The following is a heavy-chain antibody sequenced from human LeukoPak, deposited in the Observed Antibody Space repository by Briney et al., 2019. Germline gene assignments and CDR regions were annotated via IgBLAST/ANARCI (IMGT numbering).Heavy chain of an antibody. CDR1: GFTFSDYY. CDR2: ISSSGSTI. Sequence: GGSLRLSCAASGFTFSDYYMSWIRQAPGKGLEWVSYISSSGSTIYYADSVKGRFTISRDNAKNSLYLQMNSLSAEDTAVYYXXRVGLRFLXWLLPGXXDYWGQGTLVTVSS. V-gene: IGHV3-11*04. J-gene: IGHJ4*02. CDR3: XRVGLRFLXWLLPGXXDY. D-gene: IGHD3-3*01.